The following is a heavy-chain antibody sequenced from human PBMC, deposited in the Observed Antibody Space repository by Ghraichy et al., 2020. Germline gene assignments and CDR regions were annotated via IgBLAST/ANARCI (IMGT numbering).Heavy chain of an antibody. Sequence: ASVKVSCKASGYTFTSYDINWVRQATGQGLEWMGWMNPNSGNTGYAQKFQGRVTMTRNTSISTAYMELSSLRSEDTAVYYCARGAKNNRWLQLVGWFDPWGQGILVTVSS. V-gene: IGHV1-8*01. CDR1: GYTFTSYD. D-gene: IGHD5-24*01. J-gene: IGHJ5*02. CDR2: MNPNSGNT. CDR3: ARGAKNNRWLQLVGWFDP.